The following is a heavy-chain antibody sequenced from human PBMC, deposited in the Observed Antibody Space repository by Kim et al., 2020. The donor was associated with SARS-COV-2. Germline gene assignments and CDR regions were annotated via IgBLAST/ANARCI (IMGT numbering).Heavy chain of an antibody. J-gene: IGHJ5*02. Sequence: ASVKVSCKASGYTFTGYYMHWVRQAPGQGLEWMGWINPNSGGTNYAQKFQGRVTMTRDTSISTAYMELSRLRSDDTAVYYCARDRGYYYDSSNWFDPWGQGTLVTVSS. V-gene: IGHV1-2*02. CDR2: INPNSGGT. D-gene: IGHD3-22*01. CDR3: ARDRGYYYDSSNWFDP. CDR1: GYTFTGYY.